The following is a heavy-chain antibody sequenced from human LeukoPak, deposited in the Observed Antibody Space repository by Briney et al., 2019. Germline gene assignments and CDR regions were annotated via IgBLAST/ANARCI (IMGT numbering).Heavy chain of an antibody. D-gene: IGHD3-3*02. CDR3: AREEGSIFGVGGYYYFYMDV. V-gene: IGHV1-18*01. CDR1: GYSFTKYG. Sequence: GASVKVSCKASGYSFTKYGISWVRQAPGQGLEWMGWISTYNGDTNYEQKFQGRVTMTTDTSTSTAYMELRSLRSDDTAVYYCAREEGSIFGVGGYYYFYMDVWGKATTVTVSS. J-gene: IGHJ6*03. CDR2: ISTYNGDT.